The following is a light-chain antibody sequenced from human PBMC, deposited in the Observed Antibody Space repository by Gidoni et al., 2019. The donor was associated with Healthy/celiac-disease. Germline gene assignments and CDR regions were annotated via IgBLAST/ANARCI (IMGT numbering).Light chain of an antibody. V-gene: IGKV1-8*01. J-gene: IGKJ2*02. CDR3: RQYYSYPCT. CDR2: AAA. Sequence: ANRMTQSPSSLSASTGDRVTITCRASQGISSYSAWYQQKPGKAPKLLIYAAATLQGGVPSGFSGGGSWTDFSLTISCLQSEDFATYYCRQYYSYPCTFXQXTKLEIK. CDR1: QGISSY.